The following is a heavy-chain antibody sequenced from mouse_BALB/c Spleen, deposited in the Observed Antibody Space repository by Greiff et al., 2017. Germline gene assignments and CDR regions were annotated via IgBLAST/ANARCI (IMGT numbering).Heavy chain of an antibody. CDR1: GYTFSSYW. CDR3: AREGYRLFYYAMDY. V-gene: IGHV1-9*01. CDR2: ILPGSGST. D-gene: IGHD2-2*01. J-gene: IGHJ4*01. Sequence: QVQLQQSGAELMKPGASVKISCKATGYTFSSYWIEWVKQRPGHGLEWIGEILPGSGSTNYNEKFKGKATFTADTSSNTAYMQLSSLTSEDSAVYYCAREGYRLFYYAMDYWGQGTSVTVSS.